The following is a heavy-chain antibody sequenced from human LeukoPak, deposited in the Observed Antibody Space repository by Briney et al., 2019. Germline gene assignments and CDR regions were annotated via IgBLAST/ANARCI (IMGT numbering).Heavy chain of an antibody. Sequence: PGGSLRLSCAASGFTFSSYAMSWVRQAPGKGLEWVSAISGSGGSTYYADSVKGRFTISRDNSKNTLYLQMNSLRAEDTAVYYCAKWPLRRYDSSGYFDYWGQGTLVTVSS. V-gene: IGHV3-23*01. CDR3: AKWPLRRYDSSGYFDY. CDR1: GFTFSSYA. J-gene: IGHJ4*02. CDR2: ISGSGGST. D-gene: IGHD3-22*01.